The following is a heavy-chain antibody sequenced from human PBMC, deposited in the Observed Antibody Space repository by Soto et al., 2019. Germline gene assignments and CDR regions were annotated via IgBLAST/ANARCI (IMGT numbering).Heavy chain of an antibody. CDR3: ARIATGNYYYYYYMDV. J-gene: IGHJ6*03. Sequence: PSETLSLTCAAYGGSFSGYYWSWIRQPPGKGLEWIGEINHSGSTNYNPSLKSRVTISVDTSKNQFSLKLSSVTAADTAVYYCARIATGNYYYYYYMDVWAKGNTVTVSS. CDR2: INHSGST. V-gene: IGHV4-34*01. D-gene: IGHD1-1*01. CDR1: GGSFSGYY.